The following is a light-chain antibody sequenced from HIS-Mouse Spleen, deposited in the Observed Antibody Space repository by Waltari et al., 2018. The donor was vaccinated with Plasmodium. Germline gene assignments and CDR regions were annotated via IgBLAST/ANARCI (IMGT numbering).Light chain of an antibody. CDR2: QDS. Sequence: SYELTQPPSVSVSPGPTASITCSGHTLGDTYACWYQQQPGQSPVLVIYQDSKRPSGIPERFSGSNSGNTATLTISGTQAMDEADYYCQAWDSSTAVVFGGGTKLTVL. CDR1: TLGDTY. V-gene: IGLV3-1*01. J-gene: IGLJ2*01. CDR3: QAWDSSTAVV.